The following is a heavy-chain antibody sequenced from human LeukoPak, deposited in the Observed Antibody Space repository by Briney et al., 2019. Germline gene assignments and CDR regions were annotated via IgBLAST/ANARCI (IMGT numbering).Heavy chain of an antibody. CDR2: IRAEGHRT. CDR1: GFSFTTYS. J-gene: IGHJ4*02. D-gene: IGHD6-19*01. CDR3: GKDGHCHVSVCPTKIVVAAYVDH. Sequence: PPGGSLRLSCRASGFSFTTYSMNWVRQAPGKGLEWVSVIRAEGHRTYYADSVKGRFTVSRDNSNNMLYVQMNSLRAEDTAIYYCGKDGHCHVSVCPTKIVVAAYVDHWGQGTLVTVSS. V-gene: IGHV3-23*01.